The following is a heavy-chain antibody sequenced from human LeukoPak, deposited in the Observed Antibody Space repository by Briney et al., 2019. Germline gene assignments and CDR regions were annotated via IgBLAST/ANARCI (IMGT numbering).Heavy chain of an antibody. CDR3: AREGYFGSGSYQMGY. Sequence: ASVKVSCKASGYTFTGYYMHWVRQAPGQGLEWMGWINPNSGDTNYAQNFQGSVTMTRDTSISTAYMELSRLRSDDTAVYYCAREGYFGSGSYQMGYWGQGTLVTVSS. CDR1: GYTFTGYY. V-gene: IGHV1-2*02. J-gene: IGHJ4*02. D-gene: IGHD3-10*01. CDR2: INPNSGDT.